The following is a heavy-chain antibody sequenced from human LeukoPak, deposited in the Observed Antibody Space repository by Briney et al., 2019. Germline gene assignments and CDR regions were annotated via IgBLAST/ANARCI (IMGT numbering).Heavy chain of an antibody. V-gene: IGHV3-23*01. CDR1: GFTFRSYA. D-gene: IGHD2-21*02. J-gene: IGHJ6*02. Sequence: GGSLRLSCAASGFTFRSYAMTWVRQAPGKGLEWVSSISDSGTSTYYADSVKSRSTISRDNSKNTLYLQMNSLRAEDTAVYYCAKQVCGADCYYYYGMDVWGQGTTVTVSS. CDR2: ISDSGTST. CDR3: AKQVCGADCYYYYGMDV.